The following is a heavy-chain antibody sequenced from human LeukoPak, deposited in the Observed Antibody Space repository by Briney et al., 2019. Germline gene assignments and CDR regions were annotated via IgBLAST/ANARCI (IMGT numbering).Heavy chain of an antibody. CDR2: IYTAGTT. CDR3: ARDSTYYYFDY. D-gene: IGHD1-26*01. Sequence: GGSLRLSCAASGFAVSSNHMNWVRQAPGKGLEWVSIIYTAGTTYHYADSVKGRFTISRDTSTTTVYLQMSSLTDEDTAIYYCARDSTYYYFDYWGQGTLVTVSS. J-gene: IGHJ4*02. CDR1: GFAVSSNH. V-gene: IGHV3-53*01.